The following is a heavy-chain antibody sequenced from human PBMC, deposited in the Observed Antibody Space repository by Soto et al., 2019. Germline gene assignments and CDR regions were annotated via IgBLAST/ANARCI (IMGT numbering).Heavy chain of an antibody. CDR1: GGSISSGYY. D-gene: IGHD1-20*01. J-gene: IGHJ5*02. V-gene: IGHV4-31*03. CDR3: SRDNGYNPRAKFDP. CDR2: MYHTGQT. Sequence: SETLSLPCIVSGGSISSGYYWGWIRQHPGKGLEWIGYMYHTGQTFYNPSLKSRVTISRGASDNEFSLRLSSVTAADTAVYFCSRDNGYNPRAKFDPWGQGILVTVSS.